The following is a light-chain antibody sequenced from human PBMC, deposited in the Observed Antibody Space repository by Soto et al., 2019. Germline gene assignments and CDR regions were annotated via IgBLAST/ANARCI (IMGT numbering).Light chain of an antibody. CDR3: QHYGSSPFT. Sequence: ESVLTQSPGTLSMSPGERATLSCRASQSVSSSYSAWYQQKPGQAPMLLIYGASRRTTGIPDMFSGSGSGTDFTLTISRLDPEDFALYYCQHYGSSPFTFGPGTKVDIK. CDR2: GAS. CDR1: QSVSSSY. V-gene: IGKV3-20*01. J-gene: IGKJ3*01.